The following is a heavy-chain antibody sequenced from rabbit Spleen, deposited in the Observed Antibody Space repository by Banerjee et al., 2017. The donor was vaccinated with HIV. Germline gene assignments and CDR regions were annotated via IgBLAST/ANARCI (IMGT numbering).Heavy chain of an antibody. V-gene: IGHV1S40*01. CDR3: ARDTSSSFSSSGMDL. J-gene: IGHJ6*01. CDR2: IDSGSSGFT. CDR1: GVSFISNSY. D-gene: IGHD1-1*01. Sequence: QSLEESGGDLVKPGASLTLTCTASGVSFISNSYMCWVRQAPGKGLEWIACIDSGSSGFTYFASGAKGRFTISKTSSTTVTLQMTSLTAADTATYFCARDTSSSFSSSGMDLWGPGTLVTVS.